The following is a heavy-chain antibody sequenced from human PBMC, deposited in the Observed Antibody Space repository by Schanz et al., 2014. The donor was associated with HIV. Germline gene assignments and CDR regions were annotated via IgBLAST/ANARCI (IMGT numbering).Heavy chain of an antibody. D-gene: IGHD6-6*01. CDR2: IWYDGSNK. CDR1: GFTFTSFG. V-gene: IGHV3-33*01. Sequence: QMQLVESGGGVVQPGRSLRLSCAASGFTFTSFGMHWVRQAPGKGLDWVAVIWYDGSNKYYADSVKGRFTISRDNSKKALYLQMNSLRVEDTAVYYCASTVYPYTGSSDYYYGMDVWGQGTTVTVSS. CDR3: ASTVYPYTGSSDYYYGMDV. J-gene: IGHJ6*02.